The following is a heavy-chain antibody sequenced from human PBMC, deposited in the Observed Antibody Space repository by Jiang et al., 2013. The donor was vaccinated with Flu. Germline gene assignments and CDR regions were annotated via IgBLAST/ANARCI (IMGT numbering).Heavy chain of an antibody. Sequence: VQLVESGGGLVKPGGSLRLSCAASGFTFSNAWMSWVRQAPGKGLEWVGRIKSKTDGGTTDYAAPVKGRFTISRDDSKNTLYLQMNSLKTEDTAVYYCTTAFASYCTNGVCYTRGGRLNWFDPWGQGTLVTVSS. CDR1: GFTFSNAW. J-gene: IGHJ5*02. CDR2: IKSKTDGGTT. V-gene: IGHV3-15*01. D-gene: IGHD2-8*01. CDR3: TTAFASYCTNGVCYTRGGRLNWFDP.